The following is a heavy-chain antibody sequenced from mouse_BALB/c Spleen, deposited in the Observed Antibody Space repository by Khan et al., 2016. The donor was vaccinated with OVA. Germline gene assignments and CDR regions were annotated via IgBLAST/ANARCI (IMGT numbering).Heavy chain of an antibody. CDR1: GYTFTDYY. Sequence: QVQLQQSGAELARPGASVKLSCKASGYTFTDYYINWVKLRTGQGLEWIGEISPGSGDTYYNARFKGKATLTADESSSTAYMQLSSLTSEASAVYCCARRNYFGYTFAYGGQGTLVTVSA. J-gene: IGHJ3*01. CDR3: ARRNYFGYTFAY. D-gene: IGHD1-2*01. V-gene: IGHV1-77*01. CDR2: ISPGSGDT.